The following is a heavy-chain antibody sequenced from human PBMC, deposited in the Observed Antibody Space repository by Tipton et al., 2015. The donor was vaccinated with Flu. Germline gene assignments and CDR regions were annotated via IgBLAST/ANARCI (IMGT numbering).Heavy chain of an antibody. CDR1: GGYVSSGSYY. CDR2: IYSTGMT. D-gene: IGHD2/OR15-2a*01. V-gene: IGHV4-61*02. CDR3: ARERLGEYNSAGYPES. J-gene: IGHJ5*02. Sequence: TLSLTCSVSGGYVSSGSYYWSWIRQPAGKALEWIGRIYSTGMTKYNPSLKSQVSISLVTSKNQFSLRLNSVTAADTAVYFCARERLGEYNSAGYPESWSQGTLVTVSP.